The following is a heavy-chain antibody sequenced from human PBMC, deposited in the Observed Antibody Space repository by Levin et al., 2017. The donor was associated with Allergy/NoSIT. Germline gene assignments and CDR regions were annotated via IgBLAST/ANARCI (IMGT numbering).Heavy chain of an antibody. J-gene: IGHJ4*02. V-gene: IGHV1-69*06. D-gene: IGHD6-19*01. Sequence: SVKVSCKASGGTFSSYAISWVRQAPGQGLEWMGGIIPIFGTANYAQKFQGRVTITADKSTSTAYMELSSLRSEDTAVYYCARAHGGKVAVGYFDYWGQGTLVTVSS. CDR3: ARAHGGKVAVGYFDY. CDR1: GGTFSSYA. CDR2: IIPIFGTA.